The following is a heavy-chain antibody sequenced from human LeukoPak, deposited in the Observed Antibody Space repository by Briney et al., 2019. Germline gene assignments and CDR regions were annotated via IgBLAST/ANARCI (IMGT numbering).Heavy chain of an antibody. CDR3: AREGSSWYGSWFDP. J-gene: IGHJ5*02. D-gene: IGHD6-13*01. CDR2: ISSSGSTI. V-gene: IGHV3-48*03. CDR1: GFTFSSYE. Sequence: GGSLRLSCAASGFTFSSYEMSWVRQAPGKGLEWVSYISSSGSTIYYADSVKGRFTISRDNAKNSLYLQMNSLRAEDTAVYYCAREGSSWYGSWFDPWGQGTLVTVSS.